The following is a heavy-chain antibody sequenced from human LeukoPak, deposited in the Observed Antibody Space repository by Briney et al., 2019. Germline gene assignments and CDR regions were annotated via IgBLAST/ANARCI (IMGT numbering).Heavy chain of an antibody. CDR3: AHRRLYDPAVYFDY. CDR1: GFSLSTSRVG. Sequence: SGPTLVNPTQTLTLTCTFSGFSLSTSRVGVGWIRQPPGKALEWLALIYWNDDKRYSPSLKSRLTITKDTSKNQVILTMTNMDPVDTATYYCAHRRLYDPAVYFDYWGQGTLVTVSS. V-gene: IGHV2-5*01. D-gene: IGHD3-3*01. CDR2: IYWNDDK. J-gene: IGHJ4*02.